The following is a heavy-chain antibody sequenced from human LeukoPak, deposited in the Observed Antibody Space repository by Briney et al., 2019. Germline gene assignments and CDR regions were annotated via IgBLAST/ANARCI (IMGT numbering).Heavy chain of an antibody. Sequence: GRSLRLSCAVSGFTFSDYGMHWVRQAPGKGLEWVAVIWYDGTNKYYADSVEGRFTISRDNSKNTLYLQMNSLRAEDTAVYYCARDLKGDSGRALDYWGQGTLVTVSS. CDR1: GFTFSDYG. CDR3: ARDLKGDSGRALDY. J-gene: IGHJ4*02. V-gene: IGHV3-33*01. D-gene: IGHD2-21*02. CDR2: IWYDGTNK.